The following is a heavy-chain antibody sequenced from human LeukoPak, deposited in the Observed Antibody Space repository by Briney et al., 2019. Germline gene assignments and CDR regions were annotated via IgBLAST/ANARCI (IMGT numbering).Heavy chain of an antibody. Sequence: PSETLSLTCAVYGGSFSGYYWSWIRQPPGKGLEWIGEINHSGSTNYNPSLKSRVTISVDTSKNQFSLKLSSVAAADTAVYYCARAAGGDLDYWGQGTLVTVSS. V-gene: IGHV4-34*01. CDR1: GGSFSGYY. D-gene: IGHD2-21*02. CDR3: ARAAGGDLDY. J-gene: IGHJ4*02. CDR2: INHSGST.